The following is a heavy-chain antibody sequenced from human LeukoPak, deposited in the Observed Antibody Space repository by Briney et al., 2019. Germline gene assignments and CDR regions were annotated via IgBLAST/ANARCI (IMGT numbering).Heavy chain of an antibody. CDR1: GFTFSSYA. D-gene: IGHD2-2*01. J-gene: IGHJ6*03. V-gene: IGHV3-30*02. CDR2: IRYDGSNK. CDR3: AKDSHCSSTSCYYYYYYMDV. Sequence: PGGSLRLSCAASGFTFSSYAMSWVRQAPGKGLEWVAFIRYDGSNKYYADSVKGRFTISRDNSKNTLYLQMNSLRAEDTAVYYCAKDSHCSSTSCYYYYYYMDVWGKGTTVTVSS.